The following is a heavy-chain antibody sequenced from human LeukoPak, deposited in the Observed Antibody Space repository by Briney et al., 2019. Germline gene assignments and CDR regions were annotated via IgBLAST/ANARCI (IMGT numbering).Heavy chain of an antibody. D-gene: IGHD3-22*01. CDR3: ARRGVVVASDAFDI. CDR2: IYHSGST. Sequence: SGTLSLTYAVSGGSISSSNWWSWVRQPPGKGLEWIGEIYHSGSTNYNPSLKSRVTISVDKSKNQFSLKLSSVTAADTAVYYCARRGVVVASDAFDIWGQGTMVTVSS. J-gene: IGHJ3*02. V-gene: IGHV4-4*02. CDR1: GGSISSSNW.